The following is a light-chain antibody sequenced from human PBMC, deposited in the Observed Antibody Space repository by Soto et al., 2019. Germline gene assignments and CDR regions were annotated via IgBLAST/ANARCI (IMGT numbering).Light chain of an antibody. J-gene: IGLJ1*01. CDR1: SSDVGRFEY. V-gene: IGLV2-11*01. CDR3: CSYAGIYSYV. Sequence: QSALTQPRSVSGSPGQSVTISCTGTSSDVGRFEYVLWYQQHPGEAPKVVVYDITKRPSGVPDRFSGSKSGNTASLTISGLQAEDEADYYCCSYAGIYSYVFGTGTKVTVL. CDR2: DIT.